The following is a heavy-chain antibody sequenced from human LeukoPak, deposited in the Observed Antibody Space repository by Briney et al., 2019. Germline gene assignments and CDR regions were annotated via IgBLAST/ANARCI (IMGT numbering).Heavy chain of an antibody. V-gene: IGHV3-74*01. CDR2: INSDGSST. D-gene: IGHD1-26*01. CDR1: GFTFSSYW. CDR3: ASGSSIVGAIDY. Sequence: GGSLRLSCAASGFTFSSYWMHWVRQAPGKGLVWVSRINSDGSSTSYADSVKGRFTISRDNAKNTLYLQMNSLRAEDTAVYYCASGSSIVGAIDYWGQGTLVTVSS. J-gene: IGHJ4*02.